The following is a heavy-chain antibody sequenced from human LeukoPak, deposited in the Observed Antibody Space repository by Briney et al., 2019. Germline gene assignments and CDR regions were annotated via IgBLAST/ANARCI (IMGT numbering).Heavy chain of an antibody. CDR1: GYTFTSYG. CDR2: ISAYNGNT. J-gene: IGHJ6*02. V-gene: IGHV1-18*01. Sequence: AASVKVSCKASGYTFTSYGISWVRQAPGQGLEWMGWISAYNGNTKYAQKFQGRVTMTTDTSTTTAYMELRSLRSDDTAVYYCARDGGLLLSSYGMDVWGQGTTVTVSS. D-gene: IGHD2-21*02. CDR3: ARDGGLLLSSYGMDV.